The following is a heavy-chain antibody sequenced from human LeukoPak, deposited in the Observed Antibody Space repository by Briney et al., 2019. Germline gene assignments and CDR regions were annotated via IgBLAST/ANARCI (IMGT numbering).Heavy chain of an antibody. CDR3: ARGPYYDILTGSRFVFDY. J-gene: IGHJ4*02. CDR1: GGSITSSSHY. CDR2: IYYDGSA. D-gene: IGHD3-9*01. V-gene: IGHV4-39*07. Sequence: SETLSLTCSVSGGSITSSSHYWGWIRQPPGKGLQWIGLIYYDGSAYYNLSLKSRLTISIDTSKSQFSLQLSSVTAADTAVYYCARGPYYDILTGSRFVFDYWGQGTLVTVSS.